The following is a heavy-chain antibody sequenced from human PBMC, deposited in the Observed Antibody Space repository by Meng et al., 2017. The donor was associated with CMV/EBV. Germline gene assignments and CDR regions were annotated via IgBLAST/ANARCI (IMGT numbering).Heavy chain of an antibody. V-gene: IGHV3-30-3*01. Sequence: VQLVESGGGFGQPGRSLRLSCAASGFTFSSYAMHWVRQAPGKGLEWVAVISYDGSNKYYADSVKGRFTISRDNSKNTLYLQMNSLRAEDTAVYYCARGDYFDYWGQGTLVTVSS. CDR3: ARGDYFDY. CDR2: ISYDGSNK. CDR1: GFTFSSYA. J-gene: IGHJ4*02.